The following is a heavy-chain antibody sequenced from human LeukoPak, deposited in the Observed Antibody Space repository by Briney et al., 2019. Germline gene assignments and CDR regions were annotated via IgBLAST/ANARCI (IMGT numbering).Heavy chain of an antibody. V-gene: IGHV3-23*01. CDR2: INGRGVNT. CDR1: GFTFRRYG. D-gene: IGHD3-22*01. J-gene: IGHJ4*02. Sequence: GGSLRLSCAASGFTFRRYGMSWVRQAPGKGLEWVSAINGRGVNTFYGDSVKGRFTISRDNSKNTLYLQMNSLRAEDTAVYYCARGSTMIQRYYFDYWGQGTLVTVSS. CDR3: ARGSTMIQRYYFDY.